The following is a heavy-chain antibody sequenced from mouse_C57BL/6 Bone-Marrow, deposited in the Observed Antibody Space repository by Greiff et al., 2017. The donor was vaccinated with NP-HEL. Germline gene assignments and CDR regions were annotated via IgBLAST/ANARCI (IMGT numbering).Heavy chain of an antibody. CDR3: ARERDYYGSSYEYFDV. Sequence: VQLQQPGAELVMPGASVKLSCKASGYTFTSYWMHWVKQRPGQGLEWIGEIDPSDSYTNYNQKFKGKSTLTVDKSSSTAYMQLSSLTSEDSAVYYGARERDYYGSSYEYFDVWGTGTTVTVSS. CDR1: GYTFTSYW. J-gene: IGHJ1*03. D-gene: IGHD1-1*01. V-gene: IGHV1-69*01. CDR2: IDPSDSYT.